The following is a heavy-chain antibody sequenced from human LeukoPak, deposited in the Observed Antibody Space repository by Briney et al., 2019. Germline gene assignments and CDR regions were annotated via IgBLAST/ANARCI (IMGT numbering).Heavy chain of an antibody. CDR2: INPKSGGT. J-gene: IGHJ6*02. CDR3: ARDEGGMDV. V-gene: IGHV1-2*02. CDR1: GYTFTGYY. Sequence: ASVKVSSKASGYTFTGYYMHWVRQAPGQRLEWMGWINPKSGGTNYGQQFQGRVTMTRDTSISTVYMELSRLRSDDTAVYYCARDEGGMDVWGQGTTVTVSS.